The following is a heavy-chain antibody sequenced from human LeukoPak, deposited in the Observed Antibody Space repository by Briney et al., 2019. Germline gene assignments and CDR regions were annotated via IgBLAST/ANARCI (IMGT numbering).Heavy chain of an antibody. CDR2: IWYDGRTK. Sequence: GGSLRLSCEVSGLTFSNYGMHWVRQAPGKGLEWLALIWYDGRTKFHADSVKGRFTISRDNSANTLYLQMSGLRVEDTAVYYCAREWGRIAVAGGPGYWGQGARVTVSS. J-gene: IGHJ4*02. CDR1: GLTFSNYG. CDR3: AREWGRIAVAGGPGY. V-gene: IGHV3-33*01. D-gene: IGHD6-19*01.